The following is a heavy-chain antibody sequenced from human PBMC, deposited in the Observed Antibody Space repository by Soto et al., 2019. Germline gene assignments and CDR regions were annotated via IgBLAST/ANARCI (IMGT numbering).Heavy chain of an antibody. J-gene: IGHJ4*02. D-gene: IGHD3-9*01. CDR1: GGSISSYY. CDR2: IYYSVST. Sequence: SLTCTVSGGSISSYYWSWIRQPPGKGLEWIGYIYYSVSTNYNPSLNSRVTISVDTSKNQFSLKLSSVTAADTAVYYCARDLDLGHLDXWGQRTLVTVS. V-gene: IGHV4-59*01. CDR3: ARDLDLGHLDX.